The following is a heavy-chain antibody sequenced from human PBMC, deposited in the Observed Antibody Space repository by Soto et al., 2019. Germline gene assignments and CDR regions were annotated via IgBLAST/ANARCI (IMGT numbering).Heavy chain of an antibody. J-gene: IGHJ4*02. CDR1: GGSISSGGYS. V-gene: IGHV4-30-2*01. CDR2: IYHSGST. CDR3: ARGTDD. Sequence: PSETLSLTCAVSGGSISSGGYSWSWIRQPPGKGLEWIGYIYHSGSTYYNPSLKGRVTISVDRSKNQFSLKLSSVIAADTAVYYCARGTDDWGQGTLVTVSS.